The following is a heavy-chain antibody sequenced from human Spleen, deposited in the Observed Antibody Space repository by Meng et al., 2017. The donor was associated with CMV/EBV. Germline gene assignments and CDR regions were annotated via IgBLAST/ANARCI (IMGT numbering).Heavy chain of an antibody. D-gene: IGHD6-25*01. Sequence: KLHRWGAGLLKPSEPLSLACAVYGGSFSGYYWSWIRQPPGKGLKWIGEINHSGSTNYNPSLKSRVTISVDTSKNQFSLKLSSVTAADTAVYYCARGPTARRKAWFDPWGQGTLVTVSS. V-gene: IGHV4-34*01. CDR1: GGSFSGYY. J-gene: IGHJ5*02. CDR3: ARGPTARRKAWFDP. CDR2: INHSGST.